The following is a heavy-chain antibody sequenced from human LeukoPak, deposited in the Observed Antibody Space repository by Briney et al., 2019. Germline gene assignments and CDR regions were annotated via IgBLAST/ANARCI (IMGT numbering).Heavy chain of an antibody. Sequence: GGSLKISCKASGYSFTSYWIGWVRQMPGKGLEWMGIIYPGDSDTRYSPPFQGQVTISADKSISTAYLRLSSLKASDIAMYYCARVSDHYFDYWGQGTLATVSS. CDR3: ARVSDHYFDY. CDR1: GYSFTSYW. V-gene: IGHV5-51*01. CDR2: IYPGDSDT. J-gene: IGHJ4*02. D-gene: IGHD1-14*01.